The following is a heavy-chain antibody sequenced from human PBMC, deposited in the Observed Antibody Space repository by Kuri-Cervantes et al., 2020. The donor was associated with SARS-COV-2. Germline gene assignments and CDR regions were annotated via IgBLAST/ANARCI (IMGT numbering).Heavy chain of an antibody. CDR1: GGTFSSYA. V-gene: IGHV1-69*13. D-gene: IGHD2-15*01. Sequence: SVKVSCKASGGTFSSYAISWVRQAPGRGLEWMGGIIPIFGTANYAQKFQGRVTITADESTSTAYMELSSLRSEDTAVYYCARDRIYCSGGSCYQVFIGMDVWGQGTTVTVSS. CDR3: ARDRIYCSGGSCYQVFIGMDV. CDR2: IIPIFGTA. J-gene: IGHJ6*02.